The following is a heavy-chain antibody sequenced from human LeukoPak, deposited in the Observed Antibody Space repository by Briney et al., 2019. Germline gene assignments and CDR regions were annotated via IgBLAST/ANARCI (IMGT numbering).Heavy chain of an antibody. J-gene: IGHJ4*02. D-gene: IGHD3-22*01. V-gene: IGHV3-48*04. CDR3: ARESYDSSGYYGD. CDR1: GFTFSSYS. Sequence: GGSLRLSCAASGFTFSSYSMNWVRQAPGKGLEWVSYISSSSSTIYYADSVKGRFTISRDNAKNSLYLQMNSLRAEDTAVYYCARESYDSSGYYGDWGQGTLVTVSS. CDR2: ISSSSSTI.